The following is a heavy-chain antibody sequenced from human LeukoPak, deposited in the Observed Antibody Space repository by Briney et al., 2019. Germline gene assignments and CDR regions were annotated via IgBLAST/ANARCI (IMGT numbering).Heavy chain of an antibody. J-gene: IGHJ4*02. V-gene: IGHV4-61*01. CDR1: GGSVSSGSYY. Sequence: SETLSLTCTVSGGSVSSGSYYWSWIRQPPGTGLEWIGYIYYSGSTNYNPSLKSRVTISVDTSKNQFSLKLSSVTAADTAVYYCARGSDYDFWSGPFFDYWGQGTLVTVSS. CDR3: ARGSDYDFWSGPFFDY. D-gene: IGHD3-3*01. CDR2: IYYSGST.